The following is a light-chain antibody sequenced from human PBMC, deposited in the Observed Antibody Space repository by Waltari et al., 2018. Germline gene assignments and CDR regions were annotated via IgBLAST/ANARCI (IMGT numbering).Light chain of an antibody. CDR1: GGDVGGYRY. Sequence: QSALTQPRSVSGSPGQSVTISCTGTGGDVGGYRYVSWYQHHPGKAPRLVMYGVDYRPSGVPGRFSGSKSANTAYLTISGLQAEDEAEYYCCSYAGTYTFLFGGGTKVTVL. CDR3: CSYAGTYTFL. V-gene: IGLV2-11*01. J-gene: IGLJ2*01. CDR2: GVD.